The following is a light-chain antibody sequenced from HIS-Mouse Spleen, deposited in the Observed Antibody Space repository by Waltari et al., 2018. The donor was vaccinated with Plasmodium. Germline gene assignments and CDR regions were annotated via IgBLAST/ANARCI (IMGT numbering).Light chain of an antibody. CDR3: QQYNNWSFT. V-gene: IGKV3-15*01. CDR2: GAS. CDR1: QSVSSN. Sequence: EIVMTQSPATLSVSHAERATLSCRASQSVSSNLAWYQQKPGQAPRLLIYGASTRATGIPARFSGSGSGTEFTLTISSLQSEDFAVYYCQQYNNWSFTFGPGTKVDIK. J-gene: IGKJ3*01.